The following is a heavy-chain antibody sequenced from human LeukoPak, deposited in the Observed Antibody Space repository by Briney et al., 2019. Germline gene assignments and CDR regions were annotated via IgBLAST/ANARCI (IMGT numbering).Heavy chain of an antibody. CDR2: IYSGGST. V-gene: IGHV3-66*01. CDR1: GLTVSSTY. CDR3: ARDLLEWYFDY. D-gene: IGHD3-3*01. Sequence: HGGSLRLSCAASGLTVSSTYMSWVRQTPGKGLEWVSVIYSGGSTYYADSVKGRFTISRDNSKNTLYLQMNSLRAEDTAVYYCARDLLEWYFDYWGQGTLVTVSS. J-gene: IGHJ4*02.